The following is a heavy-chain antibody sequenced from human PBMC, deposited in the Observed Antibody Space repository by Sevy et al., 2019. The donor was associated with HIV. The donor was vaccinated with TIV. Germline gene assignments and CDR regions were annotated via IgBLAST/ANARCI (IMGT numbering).Heavy chain of an antibody. CDR1: GYTFTGYY. V-gene: IGHV1-2*02. CDR2: INPNSGGT. D-gene: IGHD2-15*01. Sequence: ASVKVSCKASGYTFTGYYMHWVRQAPGQGLEWMGWINPNSGGTNYAKKFQGRVTMTRDTSISTAYRELSRLRSDDTAVYYCAREWLAATPPRYFDYWGQGTLVTVSS. J-gene: IGHJ4*02. CDR3: AREWLAATPPRYFDY.